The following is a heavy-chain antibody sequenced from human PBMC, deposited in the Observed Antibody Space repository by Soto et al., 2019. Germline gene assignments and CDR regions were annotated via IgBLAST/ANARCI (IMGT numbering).Heavy chain of an antibody. Sequence: EVQLLDSGGGLVQPGGSLRLSCAASGFTFNNYAMSWVRQAPGKGLEWVSSISASGGSTYYADSVKGRFTISRDNPENTVYLQMNSLRAEDTAVYYCVKPRLAGGFDYWGQGSRVTVSS. CDR1: GFTFNNYA. CDR2: ISASGGST. CDR3: VKPRLAGGFDY. V-gene: IGHV3-23*01. D-gene: IGHD3-16*01. J-gene: IGHJ4*02.